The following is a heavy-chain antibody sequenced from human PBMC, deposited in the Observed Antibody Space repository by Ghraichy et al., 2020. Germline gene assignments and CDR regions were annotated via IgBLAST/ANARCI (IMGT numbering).Heavy chain of an antibody. Sequence: SETLSLTCAVYGGSFSDYYWSWIRQPPGKGLEWIGEINRSGSTNYNPSLKSRVTISVDTSKNQFSLKLRSVTAADTAVYYCARGGVPSGSHYYFHYWGQGTLVTVSS. V-gene: IGHV4-34*01. D-gene: IGHD1-26*01. J-gene: IGHJ4*02. CDR1: GGSFSDYY. CDR3: ARGGVPSGSHYYFHY. CDR2: INRSGST.